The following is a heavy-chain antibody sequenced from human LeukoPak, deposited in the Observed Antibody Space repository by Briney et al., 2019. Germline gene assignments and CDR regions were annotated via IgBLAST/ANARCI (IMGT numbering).Heavy chain of an antibody. CDR2: IKSKTDGGTT. D-gene: IGHD6-19*01. CDR1: GFTLTAYL. J-gene: IGHJ4*02. V-gene: IGHV3-15*01. Sequence: GGSLRLSCAASGFTLTAYLVHWVRQAPGKGLEWVGRIKSKTDGGTTDYAAPVKGRFTISRDDSKNTLYLQMNSLKTEDTAVYYCTTEPAVAGTFDYWGQGTLVTVSS. CDR3: TTEPAVAGTFDY.